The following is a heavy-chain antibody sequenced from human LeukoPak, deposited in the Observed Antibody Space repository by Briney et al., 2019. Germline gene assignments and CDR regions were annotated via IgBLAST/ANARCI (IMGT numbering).Heavy chain of an antibody. CDR1: GDPISSRSYY. CDR2: IFYRGST. J-gene: IGHJ6*03. D-gene: IGHD6-19*01. Sequence: SETLSLTCTVSGDPISSRSYYWDWIRQPPGGGLEWIGSIFYRGSTYYNPSLKSRVTISLDTSKNQFSLKLSSVTAADTAVYYCARGLVEQWLGLYYYYMDVWGKGTTVTISS. CDR3: ARGLVEQWLGLYYYYMDV. V-gene: IGHV4-39*07.